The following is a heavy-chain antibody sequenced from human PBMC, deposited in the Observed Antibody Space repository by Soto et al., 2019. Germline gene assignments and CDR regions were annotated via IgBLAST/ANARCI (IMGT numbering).Heavy chain of an antibody. D-gene: IGHD3-22*01. CDR1: RGSLSNYG. V-gene: IGHV1-69*12. CDR2: IIPVFGTP. J-gene: IGHJ6*02. CDR3: ARGDATKIVVTTYYAMDV. Sequence: QVQLVQSGAEVKKPGSSVKVSSKASRGSLSNYGISWVRQAPGQGLEWMGAIIPVFGTPNYAQKFQDRVTITADESTTTVYMEVRSLTSEDTAVYYCARGDATKIVVTTYYAMDVWGQGTTVTVSS.